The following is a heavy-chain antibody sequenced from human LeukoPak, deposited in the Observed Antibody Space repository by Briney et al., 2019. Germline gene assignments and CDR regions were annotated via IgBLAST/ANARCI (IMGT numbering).Heavy chain of an antibody. Sequence: SETLSLTCAVYGGSFSGYYWSWIRQPPGKGLEWIGEINHSGSTSYNPSLKSRITISVDTSKNQFSLKPNSVTAADTAVYYCARGYDYVWGSYRSPRAFDIWGQGTMVTVSS. J-gene: IGHJ3*02. CDR3: ARGYDYVWGSYRSPRAFDI. D-gene: IGHD3-16*02. CDR2: INHSGST. CDR1: GGSFSGYY. V-gene: IGHV4-34*01.